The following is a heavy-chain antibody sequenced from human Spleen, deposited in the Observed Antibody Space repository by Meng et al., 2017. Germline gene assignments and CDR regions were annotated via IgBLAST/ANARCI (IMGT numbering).Heavy chain of an antibody. CDR1: GFIVSSDY. CDR3: ARHDWFDP. V-gene: IGHV3-53*02. J-gene: IGHJ5*02. Sequence: EVQLVVTGGGLPQPWESLRLSCAASGFIVSSDYMHWLRQAPGKGLEWVSVLYSGGGTYYADSVKGRFTISRDNSKNTVYLQMNSLRAEDTAIYYCARHDWFDPWGQGTLVTVSS. CDR2: LYSGGGT.